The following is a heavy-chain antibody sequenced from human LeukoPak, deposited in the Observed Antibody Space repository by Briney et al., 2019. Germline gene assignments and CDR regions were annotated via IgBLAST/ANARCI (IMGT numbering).Heavy chain of an antibody. CDR3: ARGYYDSSGYYPNWFDP. V-gene: IGHV3-21*04. Sequence: GGSLRLSCAASGFTFSSYSMNWVRQAPGKGLEWVSSISSSSSYIYYADSVKGRFTMSRDNSKNTLFLQMNSLRAEDTAVYYCARGYYDSSGYYPNWFDPWGQGTLVTVSS. D-gene: IGHD3-22*01. CDR2: ISSSSSYI. J-gene: IGHJ5*02. CDR1: GFTFSSYS.